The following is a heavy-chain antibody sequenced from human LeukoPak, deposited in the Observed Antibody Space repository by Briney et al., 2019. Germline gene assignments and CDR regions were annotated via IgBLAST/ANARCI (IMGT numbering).Heavy chain of an antibody. CDR3: AREGPGSADAFDI. D-gene: IGHD6-19*01. V-gene: IGHV3-7*01. CDR2: IKQDGSEK. J-gene: IGHJ3*02. Sequence: GSLRLSCAASGFTFSSYRMSWVRQAPGKGLEWVANIKQDGSEKYYVDSVKGRFTISRDNAKNSLYLQMNSLRAEDTAVYYCAREGPGSADAFDIWGQGTMVTVSS. CDR1: GFTFSSYR.